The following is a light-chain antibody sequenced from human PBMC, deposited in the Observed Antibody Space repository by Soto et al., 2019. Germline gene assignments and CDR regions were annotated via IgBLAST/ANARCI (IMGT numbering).Light chain of an antibody. V-gene: IGKV1-39*01. J-gene: IGKJ1*01. Sequence: IQLTQSPSSLSASVGDRVTIACRASQTVSKFVNWYQQKPGKVPALLIYSTSTLYSGVPSRFSGSGSGTEFTLTINGLQPEDFATYYCQQTYTLPRTFAQGTKVDIK. CDR2: STS. CDR3: QQTYTLPRT. CDR1: QTVSKF.